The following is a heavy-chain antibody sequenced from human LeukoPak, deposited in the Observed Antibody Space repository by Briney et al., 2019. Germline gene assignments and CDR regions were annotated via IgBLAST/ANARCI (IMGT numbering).Heavy chain of an antibody. V-gene: IGHV4-34*01. Sequence: SETLSLTCVVYGGSFSGYYWSWIRQPPGKGLEWIGEINHSGSTNYNPSLKSRVTISVDTSKNQFSLKLSSVTAADTAVYYCARVGDYYDSSGYYYYYGMDVWGQGTTVTVSS. CDR3: ARVGDYYDSSGYYYYYGMDV. D-gene: IGHD3-22*01. CDR2: INHSGST. J-gene: IGHJ6*02. CDR1: GGSFSGYY.